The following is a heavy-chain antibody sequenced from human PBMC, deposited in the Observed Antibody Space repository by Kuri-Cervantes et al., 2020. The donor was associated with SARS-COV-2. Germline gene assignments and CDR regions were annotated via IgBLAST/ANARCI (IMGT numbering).Heavy chain of an antibody. J-gene: IGHJ3*02. Sequence: ASVKVSCKASGYTFTGYYMHWVRQAPGQGLEWMGWINPNSGGTNYAQKFQGWVTMTRDTSTSTVYMELSSLRSEDSAVYYCAREPLGYCSGGSCRRARAFDIWGQGTMVTVSS. D-gene: IGHD2-15*01. CDR3: AREPLGYCSGGSCRRARAFDI. V-gene: IGHV1-2*04. CDR2: INPNSGGT. CDR1: GYTFTGYY.